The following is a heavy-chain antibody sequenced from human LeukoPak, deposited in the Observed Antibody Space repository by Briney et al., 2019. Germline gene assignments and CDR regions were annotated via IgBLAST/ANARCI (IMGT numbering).Heavy chain of an antibody. Sequence: ASVKVSCKASGYTFAGYYMHWVRQATGQGLEWMGRINPNSGGTSYAQKFQGRLTMTRDTSITTGYMELSRLSSDYTAVYDCAREAGWYDLDYWGQGTLVTVSS. CDR3: AREAGWYDLDY. J-gene: IGHJ4*02. CDR1: GYTFAGYY. V-gene: IGHV1-2*06. CDR2: INPNSGGT. D-gene: IGHD6-19*01.